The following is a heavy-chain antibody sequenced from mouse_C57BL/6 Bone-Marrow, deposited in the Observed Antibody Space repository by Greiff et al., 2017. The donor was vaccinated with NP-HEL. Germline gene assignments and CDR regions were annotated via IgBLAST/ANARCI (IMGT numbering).Heavy chain of an antibody. V-gene: IGHV1-5*01. Sequence: EVQLQQSGTVLARPGASVKMSCKTSGYTFTSYWMHWVKQRPGQGLEWIWAIYPGNSDTSYNQKFKGKAKLTAVTSASTAYMELSSLTNEDSAVFYCTKFDYAAWFAYWGQGTLVTVSA. CDR2: IYPGNSDT. CDR1: GYTFTSYW. J-gene: IGHJ3*01. CDR3: TKFDYAAWFAY. D-gene: IGHD2-4*01.